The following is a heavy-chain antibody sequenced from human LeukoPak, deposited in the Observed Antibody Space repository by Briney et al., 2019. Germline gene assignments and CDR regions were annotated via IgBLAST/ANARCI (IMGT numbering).Heavy chain of an antibody. CDR3: VRDYGSSWHFDY. Sequence: ASVKVSCKASEYTFTDYYIHWVRQAPGQGLEWMGWINPYSGGTNYAQKFQGRVTMTRDTSISTAYMELSRLRSDDTAVYYCVRDYGSSWHFDYWGQGTLVTVSS. CDR1: EYTFTDYY. V-gene: IGHV1-2*02. CDR2: INPYSGGT. J-gene: IGHJ4*02. D-gene: IGHD6-13*01.